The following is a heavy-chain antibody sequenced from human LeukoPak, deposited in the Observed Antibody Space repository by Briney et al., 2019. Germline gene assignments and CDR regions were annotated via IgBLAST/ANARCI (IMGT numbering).Heavy chain of an antibody. CDR1: GFTFSSYG. V-gene: IGHV4-39*01. Sequence: GSLRLSCAASGFTFSSYGMHWVRQAPGKGLEWSGSIYYSGSTFYNPSLKSRVTIFVDTSKNQLSLKLSSVTAADTAVYYCARHAGSGVVDPWGQGTLVTVSS. D-gene: IGHD2-15*01. CDR3: ARHAGSGVVDP. CDR2: IYYSGST. J-gene: IGHJ5*02.